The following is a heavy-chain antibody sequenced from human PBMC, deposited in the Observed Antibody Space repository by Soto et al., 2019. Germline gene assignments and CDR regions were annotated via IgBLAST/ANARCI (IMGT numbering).Heavy chain of an antibody. J-gene: IGHJ6*02. D-gene: IGHD3-10*01. V-gene: IGHV5-10-1*04. Sequence: GESLKISCKGSGYSFTTYWIAWVRQMPGKGLERMGRIDPSDSYTNYSPSFQGQVTISADKSISTAYLQWSSLKASDTAMYYCARGSGSYPPYYYYYYGMDVWGQGTTVTVSS. CDR1: GYSFTTYW. CDR2: IDPSDSYT. CDR3: ARGSGSYPPYYYYYYGMDV.